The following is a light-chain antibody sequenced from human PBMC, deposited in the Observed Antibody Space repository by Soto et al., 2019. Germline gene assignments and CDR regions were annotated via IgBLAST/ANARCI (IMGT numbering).Light chain of an antibody. CDR3: QSSDNSLPGLVI. CDR1: SSNIGAGYD. CDR2: LNN. J-gene: IGLJ2*01. V-gene: IGLV1-40*01. Sequence: QSVLTQPPSMSGAPGQRVTISCTGSSSNIGAGYDVHWYQQLPGTPPKLLIYLNNDRPSGVPDRFSGSKSGTSASLAITGLRDDDEAVYYCQSSDNSLPGLVIFGGVTKLTVL.